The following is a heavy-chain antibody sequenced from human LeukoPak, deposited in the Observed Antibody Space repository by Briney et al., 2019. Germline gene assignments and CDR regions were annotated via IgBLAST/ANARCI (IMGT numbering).Heavy chain of an antibody. D-gene: IGHD3-10*01. CDR2: IYHSGRT. CDR3: ARDYGSGSYHNPAGWFDP. Sequence: SETLSLTCTVSGYSISSGYYWGWIRQPPGKGLEWSGSIYHSGRTYYNPSLKSRVTISVDTSKNQFSLKLSSVTAADTAVSYCARDYGSGSYHNPAGWFDPWGQGTLVTVSS. CDR1: GYSISSGYY. J-gene: IGHJ5*02. V-gene: IGHV4-38-2*02.